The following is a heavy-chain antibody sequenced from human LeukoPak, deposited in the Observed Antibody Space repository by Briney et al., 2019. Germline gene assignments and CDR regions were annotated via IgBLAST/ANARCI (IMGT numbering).Heavy chain of an antibody. CDR1: GFTFSVYE. V-gene: IGHV3-48*03. Sequence: GGSLRLSCVASGFTFSVYEMNWVRQAPGKGLEWVSYISSSGSAIYYVDSVKGRFTVSRDNAKNSLYLQMNSLKAEDTAVYYCARGMVVAGTFAWFDPWGQGTLVTVSS. D-gene: IGHD6-19*01. CDR3: ARGMVVAGTFAWFDP. J-gene: IGHJ5*02. CDR2: ISSSGSAI.